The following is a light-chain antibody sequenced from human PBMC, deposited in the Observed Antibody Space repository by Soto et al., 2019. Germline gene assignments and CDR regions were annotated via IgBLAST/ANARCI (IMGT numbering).Light chain of an antibody. CDR3: SSYTSSTILVV. Sequence: QSALTQPASVSGSPGQSITISCTGTISDVGGYNYVSWYQQHPGKAPKLMIYEVSNRPSGVSNRFSASKSGNTASLTISGLQAEDGADYYCSSYTSSTILVVFGGGTKVTVL. V-gene: IGLV2-14*01. J-gene: IGLJ2*01. CDR2: EVS. CDR1: ISDVGGYNY.